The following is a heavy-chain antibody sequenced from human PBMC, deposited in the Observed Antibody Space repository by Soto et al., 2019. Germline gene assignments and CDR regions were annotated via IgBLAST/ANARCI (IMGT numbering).Heavy chain of an antibody. J-gene: IGHJ4*02. CDR2: IIPIFGTA. D-gene: IGHD4-17*01. V-gene: IGHV1-69*13. CDR3: ARVWTTGQAYFDY. CDR1: RRTLSSYA. Sequence: SLKFSCKASRRTLSSYAIRWVRQAPGQGLEWMGGIIPIFGTANYAQKFQGRVTITADESTSTAYMELSSLRSEDTAVYYCARVWTTGQAYFDYWGQGTLVTVSS.